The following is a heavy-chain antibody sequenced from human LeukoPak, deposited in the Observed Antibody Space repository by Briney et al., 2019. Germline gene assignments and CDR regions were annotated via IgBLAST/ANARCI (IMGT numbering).Heavy chain of an antibody. CDR1: GGSFSGYY. Sequence: ASETLSLTCAVYGGSFSGYYWSWIRQPPGKGLEWIGEINHSGSTNYNPSLKSRVTISVDTSKNQFSLKLSSVTAADTAVYYCARGLRIVGATQCAFDIWGQGTMVTVSS. V-gene: IGHV4-34*01. J-gene: IGHJ3*02. D-gene: IGHD1-26*01. CDR3: ARGLRIVGATQCAFDI. CDR2: INHSGST.